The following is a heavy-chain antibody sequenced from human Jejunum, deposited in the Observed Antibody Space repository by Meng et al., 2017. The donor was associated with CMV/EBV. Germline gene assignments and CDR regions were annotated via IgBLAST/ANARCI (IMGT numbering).Heavy chain of an antibody. J-gene: IGHJ4*01. CDR2: ISPNTGAT. Sequence: QGQLWQSGADVKNPGASVKVSCRASGYSFTDYYIHWVRQAPEQGLEWMGWISPNTGATNFAQNFQGRVTMTRDTSVSATYMELSSLTSDDTAVYFCARDPGGSSPVFDYWGQGTLVTVSS. CDR1: GYSFTDYY. D-gene: IGHD2-8*02. CDR3: ARDPGGSSPVFDY. V-gene: IGHV1-2*02.